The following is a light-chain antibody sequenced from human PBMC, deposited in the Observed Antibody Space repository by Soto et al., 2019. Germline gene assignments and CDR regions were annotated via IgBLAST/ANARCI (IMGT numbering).Light chain of an antibody. CDR1: QDISNY. V-gene: IGKV1-33*01. CDR2: DAS. Sequence: DIQMTQSPSSLSASVGDRVTITCQASQDISNYLNWYQQKPGKAPKLLIYDASNLETGVPSRFSGSGSGTDFTFTISSLQPEDIATYYCQQYDNLPITFGPGTKADIK. CDR3: QQYDNLPIT. J-gene: IGKJ3*01.